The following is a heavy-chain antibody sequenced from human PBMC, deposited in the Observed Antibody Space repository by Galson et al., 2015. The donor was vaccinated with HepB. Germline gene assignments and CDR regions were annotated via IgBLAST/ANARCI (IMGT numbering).Heavy chain of an antibody. CDR2: ISSSSSYI. J-gene: IGHJ4*02. D-gene: IGHD3-22*01. Sequence: SLRLSCAASGFTFSSYSMNWVRQAPGKGLEWVSSISSSSSYIYYADSVKGRFTISRDNAKNSLYLQMNSLRAEDTAVYYCARGGDSSGYHLLWEGYFDYWGQGTLVTVSS. V-gene: IGHV3-21*01. CDR1: GFTFSSYS. CDR3: ARGGDSSGYHLLWEGYFDY.